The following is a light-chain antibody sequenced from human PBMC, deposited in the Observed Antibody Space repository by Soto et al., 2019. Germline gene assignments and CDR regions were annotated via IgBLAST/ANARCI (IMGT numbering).Light chain of an antibody. CDR3: QQYYSVPPT. V-gene: IGKV4-1*01. Sequence: DIVMTQSPDSLAVSLGGRATINCKSSQSVLYSCNNENSLAWYQQKPGQPPKLLIYWASTRESGVPDRFSGGGSGTDFTLTISSLQAEDVAVYYCQQYYSVPPTFGQGTKVEI. CDR1: QSVLYSCNNENS. CDR2: WAS. J-gene: IGKJ1*01.